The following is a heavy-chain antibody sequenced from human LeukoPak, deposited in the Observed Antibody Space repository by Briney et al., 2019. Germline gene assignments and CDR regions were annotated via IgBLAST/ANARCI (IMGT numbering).Heavy chain of an antibody. J-gene: IGHJ4*02. V-gene: IGHV1-18*01. CDR3: AREIAVPHTTVDFDF. CDR2: ISAYNGNT. D-gene: IGHD4-23*01. CDR1: GYTFTNYG. Sequence: ASVRVSCTASGYTFTNYGISWVRQAPGQGLEWMGWISAYNGNTNYAQKPQGRVTMTTDTSTSTAYMELRSLRSDDTAVYYCAREIAVPHTTVDFDFWGQGTLVTVSS.